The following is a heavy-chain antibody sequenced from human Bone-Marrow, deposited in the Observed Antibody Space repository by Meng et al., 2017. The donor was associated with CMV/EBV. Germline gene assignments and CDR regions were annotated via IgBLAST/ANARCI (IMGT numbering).Heavy chain of an antibody. CDR2: IYNEFSST. CDR1: GFTLNNYD. J-gene: IGHJ6*02. Sequence: GESLKISCTASGFTLNNYDIHWVRQAPGKGLEWVSVIYNEFSSTYYTDSVKGRFTISRDNSKNTLYLQMNSLRAEDTAVYFCAKDMRDGHDYGDYITYFSGMDVWGQGTTVTVSS. CDR3: AKDMRDGHDYGDYITYFSGMDV. V-gene: IGHV3-23*03. D-gene: IGHD4-17*01.